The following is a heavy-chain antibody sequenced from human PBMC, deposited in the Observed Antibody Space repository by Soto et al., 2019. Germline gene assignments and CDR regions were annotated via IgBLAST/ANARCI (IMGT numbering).Heavy chain of an antibody. D-gene: IGHD2-21*02. V-gene: IGHV2-5*02. J-gene: IGHJ5*02. CDR2: IYWVDDK. CDR1: GFSLSTDGVG. Sequence: QITLKESGPTLVKPTQTLTLTCSFSGFSLSTDGVGVGWFRQPPGKALEWLALIYWVDDKRYRPSLKSRLTITKDTPKNQVVLTMSNIDPLDTATYYCAHSPPPYFGADCYTLFDPWGQGTLVTVSS. CDR3: AHSPPPYFGADCYTLFDP.